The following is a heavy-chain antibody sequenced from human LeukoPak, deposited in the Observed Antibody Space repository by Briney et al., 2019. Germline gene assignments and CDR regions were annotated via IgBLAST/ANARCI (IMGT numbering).Heavy chain of an antibody. CDR3: ARDRFIWARLAESQFDY. CDR2: IKQDGSEK. V-gene: IGHV3-7*01. CDR1: GFTFSSYW. Sequence: GGSLRLSCAASGFTFSSYWMSWVRQAPGKGLEWVANIKQDGSEKYYVDSVKGRFTISRDNAKNSLYLQMDSLRAEDTAVYYCARDRFIWARLAESQFDYWGQGTLVTVSS. J-gene: IGHJ4*02. D-gene: IGHD3-16*02.